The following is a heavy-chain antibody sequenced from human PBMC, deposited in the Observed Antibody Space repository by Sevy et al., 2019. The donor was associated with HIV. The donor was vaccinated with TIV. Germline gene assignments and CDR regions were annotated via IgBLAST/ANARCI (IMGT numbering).Heavy chain of an antibody. CDR1: GYTFTSYG. CDR2: ISAYNGNI. V-gene: IGHV1-18*01. J-gene: IGHJ4*02. Sequence: ASVKVSCKASGYTFTSYGISWVRQAPGQGLEWMGWISAYNGNINYAQKLQGRVTMTTDTSTSTAYMELWSLRSDDTAVYYCARGPPSSPHTYYYDSSGYYFDYWVQGTLVTVSS. D-gene: IGHD3-22*01. CDR3: ARGPPSSPHTYYYDSSGYYFDY.